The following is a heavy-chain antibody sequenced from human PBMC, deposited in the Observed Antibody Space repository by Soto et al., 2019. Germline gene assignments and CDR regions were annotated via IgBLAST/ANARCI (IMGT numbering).Heavy chain of an antibody. CDR3: AREGGTGTGYRDV. CDR2: IHCSGTT. V-gene: IGHV4-30-4*01. J-gene: IGHJ3*01. D-gene: IGHD1-1*01. CDR1: GDSISGIDFY. Sequence: QVGLQETGPGLVKPSQTLSLTCAVSGDSISGIDFYWDWMRQSPGKGLEWIGYIHCSGTTYYNPSMRSRVTFSGDTAKSPFSLSLSSVAAEDKGVYYCAREGGTGTGYRDVWGRGTRVIVSS.